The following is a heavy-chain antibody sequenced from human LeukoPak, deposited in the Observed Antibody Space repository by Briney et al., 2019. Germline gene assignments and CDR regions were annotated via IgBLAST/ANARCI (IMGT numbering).Heavy chain of an antibody. V-gene: IGHV3-48*04. J-gene: IGHJ6*03. CDR2: ISSSSGKI. CDR3: ARDPSYGSSWYYYMDV. D-gene: IGHD6-13*01. CDR1: EFTFVRYA. Sequence: GGSLRLSCAASEFTFVRYAMNWVRQAPGKGLEWVSSISSSSGKIHYADSVKGRFTISRDNSKNSLYLQLDSLRAEDTAVYYCARDPSYGSSWYYYMDVWGKGTTVTVSS.